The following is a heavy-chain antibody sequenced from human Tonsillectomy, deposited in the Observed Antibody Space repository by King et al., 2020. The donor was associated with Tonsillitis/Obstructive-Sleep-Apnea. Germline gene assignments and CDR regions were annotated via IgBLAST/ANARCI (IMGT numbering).Heavy chain of an antibody. Sequence: TLKESGPTLVKPTQTLTLTCTFSGFSLSTSGVGVGWIRQPPGKALEWLALIYWDDDKLYSPSLKSRLIITKDTSKNQVVLTMTTMDPVDTATYYCVHRLGTTVARGAFYLWGQGTMVTGSP. J-gene: IGHJ3*01. CDR3: VHRLGTTVARGAFYL. D-gene: IGHD1-1*01. V-gene: IGHV2-5*02. CDR2: IYWDDDK. CDR1: GFSLSTSGVG.